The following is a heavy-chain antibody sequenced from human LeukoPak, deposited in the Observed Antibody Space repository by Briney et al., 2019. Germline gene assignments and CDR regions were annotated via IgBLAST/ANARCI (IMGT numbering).Heavy chain of an antibody. CDR1: GVTFSSVS. Sequence: GGALRLSCAASGVTFSSVSMNGVREAPGKGVEWGAVLSYAGITKYYAVSVKGRFTISRDNSKNTLSLQMNSLRAEDPAVYYCARASASVDYGDYFAYWGQGTLVTVSS. J-gene: IGHJ4*02. CDR3: ARASASVDYGDYFAY. D-gene: IGHD4-17*01. V-gene: IGHV3-30*03. CDR2: LSYAGITK.